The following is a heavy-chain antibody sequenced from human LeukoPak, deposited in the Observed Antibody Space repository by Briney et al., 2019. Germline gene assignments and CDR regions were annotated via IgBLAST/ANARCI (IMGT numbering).Heavy chain of an antibody. Sequence: GRSLRLSCAASGFTFISYWMSWVRQAPGKGLEWVANIKQDGSEKYYVDSVKGRFTISRDNAKNSLYLQMNSLRAEDTAVYYCARGQTLYGDSFGFDYWGQGTLVTVSS. CDR2: IKQDGSEK. CDR3: ARGQTLYGDSFGFDY. CDR1: GFTFISYW. J-gene: IGHJ4*02. D-gene: IGHD4-17*01. V-gene: IGHV3-7*01.